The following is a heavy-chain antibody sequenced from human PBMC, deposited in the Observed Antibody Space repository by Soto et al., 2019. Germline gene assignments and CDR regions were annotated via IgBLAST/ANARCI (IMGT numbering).Heavy chain of an antibody. CDR1: GGSISRSGHY. V-gene: IGHV4-39*01. J-gene: IGHJ3*02. CDR2: IYYTGNT. Sequence: PSETLSLTCSVSGGSISRSGHYWGWLRQPPGKGLQWIGSIYYTGNTYHNPSLKSRATISVDTSKNQFSLKLSSVTAADTAVYYCARQDCSGGSCPDAFDIWGQGILVTVSS. D-gene: IGHD2-15*01. CDR3: ARQDCSGGSCPDAFDI.